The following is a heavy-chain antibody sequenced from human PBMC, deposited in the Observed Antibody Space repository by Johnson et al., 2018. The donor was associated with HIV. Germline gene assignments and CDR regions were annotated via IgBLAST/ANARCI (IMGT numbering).Heavy chain of an antibody. CDR1: GFTFDDYT. J-gene: IGHJ3*02. Sequence: EVQLVESGGGVVQPGGSLRLSCAASGFTFDDYTMHWVRQAPGKGLEWVSLISWDGGITYYADSVKGRFTISRDNSKNSLYLQMNSLRTEDTALYYCAKDIQMAYYYDSSGYFDAFDIWGQRTMVTVSS. CDR2: ISWDGGIT. CDR3: AKDIQMAYYYDSSGYFDAFDI. D-gene: IGHD3-22*01. V-gene: IGHV3-43*01.